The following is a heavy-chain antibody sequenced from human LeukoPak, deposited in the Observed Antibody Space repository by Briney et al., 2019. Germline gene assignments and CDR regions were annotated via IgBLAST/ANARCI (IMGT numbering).Heavy chain of an antibody. J-gene: IGHJ4*02. CDR1: GFTFSSYS. Sequence: GGSLRLSCAASGFTFSSYSMNWVSQAPGKGLEWVSYISSSSSTIYYADSVKGRFTISRDNAKNSLYLQMNSLRAEDTAVNYCASGHNGDWDLGGLGTLVTVSS. D-gene: IGHD2-21*02. V-gene: IGHV3-48*01. CDR3: ASGHNGDWDL. CDR2: ISSSSSTI.